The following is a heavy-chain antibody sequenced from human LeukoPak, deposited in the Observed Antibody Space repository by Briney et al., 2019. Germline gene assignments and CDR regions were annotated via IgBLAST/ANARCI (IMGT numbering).Heavy chain of an antibody. CDR3: ARIIGSYGTYRYDY. Sequence: GGSLRLSCAASGFTVSSNYMIWVRQAPGKGLEWVGNINQDGSENNSVDSVKGRFTISRDNAKNSLYLQMNSLRADDTAVYYCARIIGSYGTYRYDYWGQGILVTVSS. CDR2: INQDGSEN. CDR1: GFTVSSNY. J-gene: IGHJ4*02. D-gene: IGHD3-16*02. V-gene: IGHV3-7*01.